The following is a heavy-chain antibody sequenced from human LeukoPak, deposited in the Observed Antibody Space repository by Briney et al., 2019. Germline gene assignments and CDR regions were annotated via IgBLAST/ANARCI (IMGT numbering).Heavy chain of an antibody. D-gene: IGHD3-22*01. V-gene: IGHV3-13*01. CDR1: GFTLSSYD. CDR2: TGTAGDT. Sequence: GGSLRLSCAASGFTLSSYDMHWVRQATGKGLEWVSATGTAGDTYYPGSVKGRFTISRDNAKNSLYLQMNSLRAGDTAVYYCARLTNYYESSGYHYAYFDSWGQGTLVTVSS. J-gene: IGHJ4*02. CDR3: ARLTNYYESSGYHYAYFDS.